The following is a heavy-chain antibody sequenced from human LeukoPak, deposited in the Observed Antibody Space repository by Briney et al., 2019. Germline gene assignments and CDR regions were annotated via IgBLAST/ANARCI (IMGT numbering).Heavy chain of an antibody. D-gene: IGHD3-9*01. CDR3: AKGTGYYNPFDY. Sequence: QPGGSLRLSCAASGFTFSSYGMHWVRQAPGKGLEWVAVIWYDGSNKYYADSVKGRFTISRDNSKNTLYLQMNSLRAEDTAVYYCAKGTGYYNPFDYWGQGTLVTVSS. CDR2: IWYDGSNK. CDR1: GFTFSSYG. V-gene: IGHV3-33*06. J-gene: IGHJ4*02.